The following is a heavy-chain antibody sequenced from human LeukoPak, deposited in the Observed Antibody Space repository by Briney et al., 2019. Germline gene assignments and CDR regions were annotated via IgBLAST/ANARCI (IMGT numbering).Heavy chain of an antibody. J-gene: IGHJ4*02. CDR1: GYTFNSYD. D-gene: IGHD6-13*01. CDR3: ARGQSSSWSGTPNY. V-gene: IGHV1-8*01. CDR2: MNPNSGNT. Sequence: ASVKVSCEASGYTFNSYDINWVRQATGQGLEGMGWMNPNSGNTGYAQKIQGRVTMTRNTSKSTAYMELSSLRSEDTAVYYCARGQSSSWSGTPNYWGQGTLVTVSS.